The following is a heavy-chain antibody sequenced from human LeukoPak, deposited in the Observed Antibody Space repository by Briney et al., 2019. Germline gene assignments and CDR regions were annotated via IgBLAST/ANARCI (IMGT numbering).Heavy chain of an antibody. Sequence: SGGSLRLSCAASGFTFSSYAMSWVRQAPGKGLEWVSAIGGSGGSTYYADSVKGRFTISRDNSKNTLYLQMNSLRAEDTAVYYCATRYDYVWGSPFDYWGQGTLVTVSS. D-gene: IGHD3-16*01. CDR3: ATRYDYVWGSPFDY. J-gene: IGHJ4*02. CDR2: IGGSGGST. V-gene: IGHV3-23*01. CDR1: GFTFSSYA.